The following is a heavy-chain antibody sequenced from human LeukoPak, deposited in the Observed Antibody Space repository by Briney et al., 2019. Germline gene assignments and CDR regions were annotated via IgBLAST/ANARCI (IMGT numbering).Heavy chain of an antibody. D-gene: IGHD6-13*01. V-gene: IGHV3-9*03. CDR3: AKGDSSSWMDYFDY. J-gene: IGHJ4*02. CDR1: GFTFDDYA. CDR2: ISWNSGSI. Sequence: GGSLRLSCAASGFTFDDYAIHWVRQAPGKGLEWVSGISWNSGSIGYADSVKGRFTISRDNAKNSLYLQMNSLRAEDMALYYCAKGDSSSWMDYFDYWGQGTLVTVSS.